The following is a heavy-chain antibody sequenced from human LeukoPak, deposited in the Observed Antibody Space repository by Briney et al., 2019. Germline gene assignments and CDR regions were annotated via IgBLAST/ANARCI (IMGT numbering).Heavy chain of an antibody. J-gene: IGHJ4*02. CDR3: ARDNRDSSSWYYFDY. V-gene: IGHV3-48*02. D-gene: IGHD6-13*01. CDR2: ISSSSSTI. Sequence: GGSLRLSCAASGFTFSSYEMNWVRQAPGKGLEWVSYISSSSSTIYYADSVKGRFTISRDNAKNSLYLQMNSLRDEDTAVYYCARDNRDSSSWYYFDYWGQGTLVTVSS. CDR1: GFTFSSYE.